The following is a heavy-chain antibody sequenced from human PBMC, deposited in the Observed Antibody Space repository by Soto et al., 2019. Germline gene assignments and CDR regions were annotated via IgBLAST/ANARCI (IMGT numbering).Heavy chain of an antibody. Sequence: GSLRLSCAASGFTFSSYSMNWVRQAPGKGLEWVSYISSSSSTIYYADSVKGRFTISRGNAKNSLYLQMNSLRAEDTAVYYCARVVAATRGYYYYYMDVWGKGTTVTVSS. J-gene: IGHJ6*03. CDR3: ARVVAATRGYYYYYMDV. V-gene: IGHV3-48*01. CDR2: ISSSSSTI. D-gene: IGHD2-15*01. CDR1: GFTFSSYS.